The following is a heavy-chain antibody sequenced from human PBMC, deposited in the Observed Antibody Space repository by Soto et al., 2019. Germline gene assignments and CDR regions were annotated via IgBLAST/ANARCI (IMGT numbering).Heavy chain of an antibody. V-gene: IGHV1-18*01. Sequence: ASVKVSCKASGYTFTSYGISWVRQASGQGLEWMGWISAYNGNTNYAQKLQGRVTMTTDTSTSTAYMELRSLRSDDTAVYYCARSPSEGYCSGGSCHPEPFAYWGQETLVPVSS. CDR2: ISAYNGNT. CDR1: GYTFTSYG. J-gene: IGHJ4*02. D-gene: IGHD2-15*01. CDR3: ARSPSEGYCSGGSCHPEPFAY.